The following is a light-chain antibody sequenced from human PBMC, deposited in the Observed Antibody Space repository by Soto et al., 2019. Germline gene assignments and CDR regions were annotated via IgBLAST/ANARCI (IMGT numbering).Light chain of an antibody. CDR1: PGISTF. Sequence: DIQMTQSPSSLSASVGDRVTITCRASPGISTFLAWFQQKPGKAPKTLIYAASSLHSGVPSRFSGSGSGTDFTLTIGSLQPEDFATYYCQHYDGYPQIFGQGTRLEIK. V-gene: IGKV1-16*01. CDR3: QHYDGYPQI. CDR2: AAS. J-gene: IGKJ5*01.